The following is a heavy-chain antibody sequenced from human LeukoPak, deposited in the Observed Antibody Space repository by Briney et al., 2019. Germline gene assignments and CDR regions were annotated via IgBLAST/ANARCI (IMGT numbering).Heavy chain of an antibody. Sequence: PSETLSLTCTVSGGSISSSGYYWGWIRQPPGKGLEWIGSIFYSGSTSYNPSLKGRVTLSVYTSKNHFSLKLSSVTAAGTAVYYCARHGCSSNICHFDYRGLGTLVTVSS. CDR3: ARHGCSSNICHFDY. D-gene: IGHD2-2*01. CDR2: IFYSGST. J-gene: IGHJ4*02. CDR1: GGSISSSGYY. V-gene: IGHV4-39*01.